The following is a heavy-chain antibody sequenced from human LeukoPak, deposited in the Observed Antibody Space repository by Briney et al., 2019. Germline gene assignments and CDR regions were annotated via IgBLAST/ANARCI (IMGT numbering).Heavy chain of an antibody. CDR1: GYTFTGYY. CDR2: INPNSGGT. CDR3: ARDYGSGTRSTGMDV. V-gene: IGHV1-2*02. D-gene: IGHD3-10*01. Sequence: ASVKVSCKASGYTFTGYYMHWVRQAPGQGLEWMGWINPNSGGTNYAQKFQGRVNMTRDTSISTAYMELSRLRSDDTAVYYGARDYGSGTRSTGMDVWGQGTTVTVSS. J-gene: IGHJ6*02.